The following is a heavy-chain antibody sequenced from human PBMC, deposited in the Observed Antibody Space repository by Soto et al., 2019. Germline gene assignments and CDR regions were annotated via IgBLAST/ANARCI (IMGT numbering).Heavy chain of an antibody. V-gene: IGHV3-23*01. CDR1: GFTFSDYA. Sequence: EVQLLEPGGHFVHPGGSLRLSCAASGFTFSDYAMIWIRQVPGKGLQWVSGLYGSGRGIHYAESVKGRFTISRDNSAYAVYLQMNNLRVEDSAIYYCAKDAVSRDGVWLAHVWGQGTVVTVSS. CDR2: LYGSGRGI. CDR3: AKDAVSRDGVWLAHV. D-gene: IGHD5-12*01. J-gene: IGHJ4*02.